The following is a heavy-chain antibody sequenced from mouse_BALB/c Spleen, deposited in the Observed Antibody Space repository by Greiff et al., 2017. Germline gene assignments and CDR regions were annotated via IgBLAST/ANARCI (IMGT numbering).Heavy chain of an antibody. CDR1: GYTFTDYN. J-gene: IGHJ4*01. CDR3: ARMITTDYAMDY. Sequence: EVQLQQSGPELVKPGASVKISCKASGYTFTDYNMHWVKQSHGKSLEWIGYIYPYNGGTGYNQKFKSKATLTVDNSSSTAYMELRSLTSEDSAVYYCARMITTDYAMDYWGQGTSVTVSS. D-gene: IGHD2-4*01. V-gene: IGHV1S29*02. CDR2: IYPYNGGT.